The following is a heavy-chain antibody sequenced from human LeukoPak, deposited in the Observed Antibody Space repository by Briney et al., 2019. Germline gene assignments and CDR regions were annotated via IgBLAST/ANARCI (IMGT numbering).Heavy chain of an antibody. J-gene: IGHJ2*01. CDR2: IGTAGDT. CDR3: AREYSSGWPLGYFDL. V-gene: IGHV3-13*01. D-gene: IGHD6-19*01. Sequence: GGSRRLSCAASGFTFSSYDMHWVRQATGKGLEWVSAIGTAGDTYYPGSVKGRFTISRENAKNSLYLQMNSLRAGDTAVYYCAREYSSGWPLGYFDLWGRGTLVTVSS. CDR1: GFTFSSYD.